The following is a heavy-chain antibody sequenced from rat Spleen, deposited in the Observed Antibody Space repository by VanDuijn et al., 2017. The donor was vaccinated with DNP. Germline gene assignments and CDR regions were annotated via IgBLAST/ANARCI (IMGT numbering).Heavy chain of an antibody. CDR1: GYSITSNY. V-gene: IGHV3-1*01. D-gene: IGHD1-12*02. Sequence: EVQLQESGPGLVKPSQSLSLTCSVTGYSITSNYWAWIRKFPGNKMEWMGYISYSGSTGYSPSLKSRISITRDTSKRQFFLQLNSVTTEDTATYYCARVYYDGTYYPNWYFDFWGPGTTVTVSS. J-gene: IGHJ1*01. CDR3: ARVYYDGTYYPNWYFDF. CDR2: ISYSGST.